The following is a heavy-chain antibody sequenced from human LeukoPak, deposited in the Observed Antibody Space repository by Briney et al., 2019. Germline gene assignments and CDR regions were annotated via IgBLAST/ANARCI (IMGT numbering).Heavy chain of an antibody. J-gene: IGHJ4*02. D-gene: IGHD3-22*01. CDR3: ASATYDSSDYFYPYFDY. Sequence: PSETLSLTCTVSGASISTYYWTWIRQPAGKGLEWIGRVSTSGITKYNPPLKSRVIMSVDTSKNQFSLNLTSVTAADTAVYYCASATYDSSDYFYPYFDYWGQGTLVTVSS. CDR1: GASISTYY. V-gene: IGHV4-4*07. CDR2: VSTSGIT.